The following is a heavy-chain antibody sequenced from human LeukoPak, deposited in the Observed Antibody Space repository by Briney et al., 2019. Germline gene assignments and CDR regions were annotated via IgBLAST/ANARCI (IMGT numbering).Heavy chain of an antibody. J-gene: IGHJ4*02. V-gene: IGHV3-48*01. Sequence: GGSLRLSCAASGFTFSSYAMSWVRQAPGKGLEWVSYISRGSDDIRYADSVRGRFTISRDNAKNSLSLQMNNLRADDTAVYYCARDPHSGLTRFWGGQGTLVTVSP. CDR2: ISRGSDDI. D-gene: IGHD3-16*01. CDR1: GFTFSSYA. CDR3: ARDPHSGLTRFW.